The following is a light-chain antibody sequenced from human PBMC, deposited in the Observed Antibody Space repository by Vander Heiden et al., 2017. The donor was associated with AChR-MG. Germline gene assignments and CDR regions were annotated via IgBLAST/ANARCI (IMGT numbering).Light chain of an antibody. J-gene: IGKJ2*01. CDR3: QQDNNLGT. CDR2: GAS. CDR1: QSVSSN. Sequence: EIVMTQSPATLSVSPGERATLSCRASQSVSSNLAWYQQKPGQAPRLLIYGASTRATGIPARFSGSGSGTEFTLTISSLQSEDFAVYYWQQDNNLGTFGQGTKLEIK. V-gene: IGKV3-15*01.